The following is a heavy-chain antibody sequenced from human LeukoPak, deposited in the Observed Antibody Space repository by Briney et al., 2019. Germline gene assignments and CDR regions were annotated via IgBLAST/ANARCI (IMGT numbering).Heavy chain of an antibody. D-gene: IGHD2-15*01. V-gene: IGHV1-2*04. Sequence: ASVKVSCKASGYTFTGYYMHWVRQAPGQGLEWMGWINPNSGGTNYAQKFQGWVTMTRDTSISTAYMELSRLRSDDTAVYYCARGKDAHIYLDYWGQGTLVTVSS. J-gene: IGHJ4*02. CDR3: ARGKDAHIYLDY. CDR1: GYTFTGYY. CDR2: INPNSGGT.